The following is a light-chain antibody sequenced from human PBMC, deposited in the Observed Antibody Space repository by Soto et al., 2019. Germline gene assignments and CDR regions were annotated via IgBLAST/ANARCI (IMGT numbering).Light chain of an antibody. CDR3: QQSYSIFMYT. V-gene: IGKV1-39*01. CDR2: AAS. Sequence: DIQMTQSPSSLSASVGARVTITCRASQSISSYLNWYQQKPGKAPKLLIYAASSLQSGVPSRFSGSGSWTDFTLTISSLQPEDFATYYCQQSYSIFMYTFGQGTKLEIK. J-gene: IGKJ2*01. CDR1: QSISSY.